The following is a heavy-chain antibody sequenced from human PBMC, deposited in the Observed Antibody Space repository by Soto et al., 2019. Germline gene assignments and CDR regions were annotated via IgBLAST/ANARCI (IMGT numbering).Heavy chain of an antibody. J-gene: IGHJ4*02. D-gene: IGHD2-15*01. V-gene: IGHV3-33*01. CDR2: IWYDASKQ. CDR1: GFSFSVYG. CDR3: AAWAEGATEVH. Sequence: QVQLVESGGGVVQPGRSLSLSCETSGFSFSVYGMHWVRQAPGKGLEWVAVIWYDASKQFYAASVEGRFTISRDNSKAILYLQMNSLRAEDTAVYYCAAWAEGATEVHWGQGTLVTVSS.